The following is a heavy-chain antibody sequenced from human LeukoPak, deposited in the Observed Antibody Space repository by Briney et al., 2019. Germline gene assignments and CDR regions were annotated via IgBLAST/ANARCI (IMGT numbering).Heavy chain of an antibody. Sequence: GGSLRLSCAASGFTFSSYGMHWVRQAPGKGLEWVAVILSDGSKEFYTDSVKGRFTISRDNSKSTLYLQMNSLRAEDTAVYYCAKHGVDPDYWGQGTLVTVSS. D-gene: IGHD3-3*01. V-gene: IGHV3-33*06. CDR1: GFTFSSYG. J-gene: IGHJ4*02. CDR2: ILSDGSKE. CDR3: AKHGVDPDY.